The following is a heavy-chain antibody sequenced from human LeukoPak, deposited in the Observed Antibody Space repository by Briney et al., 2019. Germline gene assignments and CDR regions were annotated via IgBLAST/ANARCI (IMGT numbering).Heavy chain of an antibody. Sequence: GGSLRLSCAASGFTLRSYSMNWVRQAPGKGLQWVSYISASGFTTYYADSVKGRFTISRDTDKNSLYLEMNSLRDEDTAVYYCARGPPYYDSSGHYPDYWGQGTLVTVSS. CDR2: ISASGFTT. CDR3: ARGPPYYDSSGHYPDY. CDR1: GFTLRSYS. J-gene: IGHJ4*02. D-gene: IGHD3-22*01. V-gene: IGHV3-48*02.